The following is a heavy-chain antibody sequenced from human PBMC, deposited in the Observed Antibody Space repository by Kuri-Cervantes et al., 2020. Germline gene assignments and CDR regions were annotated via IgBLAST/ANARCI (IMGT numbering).Heavy chain of an antibody. CDR2: ISSSSSYI. CDR1: GFTFSSYS. D-gene: IGHD3-10*01. J-gene: IGHJ6*02. Sequence: SLKISCAASGFTFSSYSMNWVRQAPGKGLEWVSSISSSSSYIYYADSVKGRFTISRDNAKNSLYLQMNSLRAEDTAVYYCARGGITMVRGVIRRSDYYYYGMDVWGQGTTVTVSS. CDR3: ARGGITMVRGVIRRSDYYYYGMDV. V-gene: IGHV3-21*01.